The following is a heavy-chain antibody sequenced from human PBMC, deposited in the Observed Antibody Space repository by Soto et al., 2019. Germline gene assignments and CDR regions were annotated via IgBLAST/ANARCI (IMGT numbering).Heavy chain of an antibody. CDR2: VDPRDGST. CDR3: ARVRSSGREVDY. Sequence: QVQLVQSGAEMKRPGASVILSCKASGYIFTTYSIHWVRQTAGQGLAWMAKVDPRDGSTGYAQKFRGRVSRAWDTSTGTASMEVSSLTSDDTATYYCARVRSSGREVDYWGQGTQVTVSS. V-gene: IGHV1-46*01. D-gene: IGHD6-25*01. CDR1: GYIFTTYS. J-gene: IGHJ4*02.